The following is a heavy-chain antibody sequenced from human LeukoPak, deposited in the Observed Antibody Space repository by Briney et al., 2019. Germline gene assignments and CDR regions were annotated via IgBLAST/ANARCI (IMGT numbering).Heavy chain of an antibody. J-gene: IGHJ6*03. CDR1: TFTFSSYA. Sequence: GGSLRLSCAASTFTFSSYAMSWVRQAPGKGLEWVSAISAGADSTYYADSVQGRFTISRDNSKNTLFLQMSGLRAEDTAVYFCARSTRDGYTHYHDYYMDLWGKGTTVTVSS. D-gene: IGHD5-24*01. CDR3: ARSTRDGYTHYHDYYMDL. V-gene: IGHV3-23*01. CDR2: ISAGADST.